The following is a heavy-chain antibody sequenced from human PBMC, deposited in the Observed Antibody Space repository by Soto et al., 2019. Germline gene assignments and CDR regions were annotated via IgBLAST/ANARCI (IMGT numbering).Heavy chain of an antibody. CDR3: ARGLFSSGWYSYFDP. CDR2: ISQSGFT. CDR1: GGSVSSGAFY. V-gene: IGHV4-61*08. J-gene: IGHJ5*02. D-gene: IGHD6-19*01. Sequence: SETLSLTCTVSGGSVSSGAFYWTWIRQSPGKGLEWIGEISQSGFTNYNPSLESRVSMSVDTSKSQFSLQLTSVTAADTAVYYCARGLFSSGWYSYFDPWGQGTPVTVSS.